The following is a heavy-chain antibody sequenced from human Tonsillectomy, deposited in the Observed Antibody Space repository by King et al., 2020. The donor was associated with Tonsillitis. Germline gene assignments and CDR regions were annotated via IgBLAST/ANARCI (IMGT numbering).Heavy chain of an antibody. CDR2: ITPIFGPA. V-gene: IGHV1-69*12. J-gene: IGHJ6*02. Sequence: VQLVQSGAEVKKPGSSVKVSCKASGGTFSSYGVSWVRQAPGQGLECMGGITPIFGPANYAQRFQGRVTITADESTSTAYMELSSLRSEDTALYYCASSLLPYGLDVWGQGTTVTVSS. CDR3: ASSLLPYGLDV. CDR1: GGTFSSYG.